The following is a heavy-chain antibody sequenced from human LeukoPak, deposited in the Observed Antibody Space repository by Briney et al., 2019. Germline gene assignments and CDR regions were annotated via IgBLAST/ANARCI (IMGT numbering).Heavy chain of an antibody. V-gene: IGHV5-51*01. J-gene: IGHJ4*02. D-gene: IGHD4-23*01. Sequence: GESLKISCETSGYSFTSNWIAWVRQKPGKGLEWMGIIYPGDSETRYSPSFQGQVTISVDKSVRSAYLSWSSLKASDTAMYYCARHLFTVVTPSYFDYWGQGTLVTVSS. CDR2: IYPGDSET. CDR3: ARHLFTVVTPSYFDY. CDR1: GYSFTSNW.